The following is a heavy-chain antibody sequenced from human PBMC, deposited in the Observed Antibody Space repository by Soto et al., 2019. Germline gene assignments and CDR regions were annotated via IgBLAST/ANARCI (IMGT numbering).Heavy chain of an antibody. CDR1: GYIFSSYG. D-gene: IGHD3-9*01. CDR3: ARSDIDGFDP. J-gene: IGHJ5*02. Sequence: QVQLVQSGAEVKKPGASVKVSCKASGYIFSSYGISWVRQAPGQGLEWMGWISAYNGNTYYAQKFKGRSTMTTDTATGTAYMELRSLRSADTAVYYCARSDIDGFDPWGQGNLVTVSS. V-gene: IGHV1-18*01. CDR2: ISAYNGNT.